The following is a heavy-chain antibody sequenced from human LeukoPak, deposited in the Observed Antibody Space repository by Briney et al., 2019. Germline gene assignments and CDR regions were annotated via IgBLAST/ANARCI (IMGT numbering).Heavy chain of an antibody. CDR3: AKWGDYDILTGYYVSDF. V-gene: IGHV3-23*01. CDR1: GFIFRNYA. D-gene: IGHD3-9*01. CDR2: ITGSGDTT. Sequence: GGSLRLSCAASGFIFRNYAMSWVRQAPGKGLEWVSAITGSGDTTYFADSVKGRFTISRDNSKNTLYVEMNTLRAEDTAVYYCAKWGDYDILTGYYVSDFWGQGTLVTVSS. J-gene: IGHJ4*02.